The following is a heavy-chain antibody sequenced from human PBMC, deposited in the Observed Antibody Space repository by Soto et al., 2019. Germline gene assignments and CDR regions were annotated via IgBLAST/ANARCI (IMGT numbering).Heavy chain of an antibody. D-gene: IGHD3-16*01. Sequence: QVQLVESGGGVVQPGRSLRLSCAASGFTFSSYGMHWVRQAPGKGLEWVAFIWHDGGNKFYAESVKGRFTISRDNFKNTVYLQMTSLSAEDTAMYFCARDGDVNTGFGKDYWGQGTLVTVSS. CDR3: ARDGDVNTGFGKDY. V-gene: IGHV3-33*01. CDR2: IWHDGGNK. J-gene: IGHJ4*02. CDR1: GFTFSSYG.